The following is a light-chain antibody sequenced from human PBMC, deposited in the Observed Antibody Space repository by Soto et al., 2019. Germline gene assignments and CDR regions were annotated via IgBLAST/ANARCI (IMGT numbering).Light chain of an antibody. CDR1: SSNIGINY. Sequence: QLVLTQPPSASGNPGQTVTISCSGSSSNIGINYVYWYQQLPGTAPKLLIYRNSQRPSGIPDRFSGSKSGTSASLAISGLLSEDEADYYCAAWDDSLGSHAVFGGGTQLTVL. CDR3: AAWDDSLGSHAV. CDR2: RNS. J-gene: IGLJ7*01. V-gene: IGLV1-47*01.